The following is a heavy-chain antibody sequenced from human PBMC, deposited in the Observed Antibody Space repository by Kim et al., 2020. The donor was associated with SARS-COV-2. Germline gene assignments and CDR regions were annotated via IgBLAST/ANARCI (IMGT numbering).Heavy chain of an antibody. CDR3: ARVIPQNFTIFGVVSGSWFDP. CDR2: IYYSGST. CDR1: DGSISSYY. J-gene: IGHJ5*02. D-gene: IGHD3-3*01. Sequence: SETLSLTCTVSDGSISSYYWSWIRQPPGKGLEWIGYIYYSGSTNYNPSLKSRVTISVDTSKNQFSLKLSSVTAADTAVYYCARVIPQNFTIFGVVSGSWFDPWGQGTLVTVSS. V-gene: IGHV4-59*01.